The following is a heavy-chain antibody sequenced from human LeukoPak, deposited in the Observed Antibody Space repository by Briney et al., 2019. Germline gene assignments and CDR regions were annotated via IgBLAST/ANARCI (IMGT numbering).Heavy chain of an antibody. CDR3: ARVGDSGYCSSTSCYTDY. J-gene: IGHJ4*02. V-gene: IGHV3-21*01. CDR1: GFTFSSYS. CDR2: TSSSSSYI. Sequence: PGGSLRLSCAASGFTFSSYSMNWVRQAPGKGLEWVSSTSSSSSYIYYADSVKGRFTISRDNAKNSLYLQMNSLRAEDTAVYYCARVGDSGYCSSTSCYTDYWGQGTLVTVSS. D-gene: IGHD2-2*02.